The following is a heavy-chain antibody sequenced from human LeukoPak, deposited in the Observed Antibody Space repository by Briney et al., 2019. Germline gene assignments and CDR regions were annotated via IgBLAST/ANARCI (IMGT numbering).Heavy chain of an antibody. V-gene: IGHV4-34*01. CDR1: GGSISSYY. Sequence: SETLSLTCTVSGGSISSYYWSWIRQAAGKGLEWIGEINHSGSTNYNPSLKSRVTISVDTSKNQFSLKLSSVTAADTAVYYCARGVPIFGVVLDYWGQGTLVTVSS. D-gene: IGHD3-3*01. CDR3: ARGVPIFGVVLDY. J-gene: IGHJ4*02. CDR2: INHSGST.